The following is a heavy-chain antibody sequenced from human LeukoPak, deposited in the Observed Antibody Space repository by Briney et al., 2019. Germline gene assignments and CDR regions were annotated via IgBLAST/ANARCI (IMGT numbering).Heavy chain of an antibody. V-gene: IGHV4-59*08. CDR2: ISYTGST. Sequence: SETLSLTCAVSGGSFSGYYWSWIRQPPGKGLEWIGYISYTGSTKFSPSLKSRLAMSVDTSSNQFSLHLSSVTAADTAVYYCARTWHYDSSDYFPFDNWGQGTLVTVSS. J-gene: IGHJ4*02. CDR3: ARTWHYDSSDYFPFDN. CDR1: GGSFSGYY. D-gene: IGHD3-22*01.